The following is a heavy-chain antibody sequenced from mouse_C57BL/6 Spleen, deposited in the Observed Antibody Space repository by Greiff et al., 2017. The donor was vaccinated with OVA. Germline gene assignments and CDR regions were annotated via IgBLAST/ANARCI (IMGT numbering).Heavy chain of an antibody. V-gene: IGHV1-52*01. Sequence: QVQLQQPGAELVRPGSSVKLSCKASGYTFTSYWMHWVKQRPIQGLEWIGNIDPSDSETHYNQKFKDKATLTVDKSSSTAYMQLSSLTSEDSAVYYCAIYYGSRYYFDYWGQGTTLTVSS. CDR2: IDPSDSET. CDR3: AIYYGSRYYFDY. D-gene: IGHD1-1*01. J-gene: IGHJ2*01. CDR1: GYTFTSYW.